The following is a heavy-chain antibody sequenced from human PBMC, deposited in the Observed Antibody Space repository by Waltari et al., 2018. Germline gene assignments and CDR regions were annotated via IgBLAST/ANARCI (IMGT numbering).Heavy chain of an antibody. J-gene: IGHJ5*02. CDR3: ARDRSGTIDSFDP. CDR2: LLYSGPT. CDR1: GYSVSSGPYF. Sequence: QLQLQESGPRLVKPAEPLSLTCTVSGYSVSSGPYFLAWIRQPPGTGLVWLGSLLYSGPTYHNSALNSRVRISVDTPQNQVSLQLKAVTAADPAVYFCARDRSGTIDSFDPWGRGTLVTVSS. D-gene: IGHD1-26*01. V-gene: IGHV4-39*07.